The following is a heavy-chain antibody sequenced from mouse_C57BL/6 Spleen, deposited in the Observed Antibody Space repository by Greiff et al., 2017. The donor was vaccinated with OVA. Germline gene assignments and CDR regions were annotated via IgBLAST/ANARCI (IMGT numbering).Heavy chain of an antibody. D-gene: IGHD1-1*01. CDR2: IDTSDSST. J-gene: IGHJ3*01. V-gene: IGHV1-69*01. CDR3: ARNYGSSYWFAC. CDR1: GYTFTSYW. Sequence: QVQLQQPGAELVMPGASVKLSCKASGYTFTSYWMHWVKQRPGQGLEWIGEIDTSDSSTNYTQKFKGKSTLTVDKSSSTAYMPLSSLTSEDSAVYYCARNYGSSYWFACWGQGILVTVAA.